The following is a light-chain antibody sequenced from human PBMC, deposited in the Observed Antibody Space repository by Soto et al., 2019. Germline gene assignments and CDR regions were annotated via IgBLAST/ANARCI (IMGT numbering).Light chain of an antibody. Sequence: QSVLTQPAAVSGSPDQSITISCTGTSSDIGTYHYVSWYQQHPGKAPKLIIYEVNNRPSGISNRFSGSKSDNTASLTISGLQAEDEGDYYCISYTTSTSTPYVFGSGTKVTVL. CDR3: ISYTTSTSTPYV. V-gene: IGLV2-14*01. J-gene: IGLJ1*01. CDR1: SSDIGTYHY. CDR2: EVN.